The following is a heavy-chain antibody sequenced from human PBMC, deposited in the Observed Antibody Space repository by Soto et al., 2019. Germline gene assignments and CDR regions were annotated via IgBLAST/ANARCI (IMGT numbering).Heavy chain of an antibody. Sequence: QVQLVESGGGVVQPGRSLRLSCAASGFTFSSYGMHWVRQAPGKGLEWVAVIIYDGSTKYYADSVKGRFTISTDNSKSTLYLQMNSLRAEDTAVYYCAKDRMGAGVRGYFDSWGQGTLVTVSS. V-gene: IGHV3-30*18. J-gene: IGHJ4*02. CDR3: AKDRMGAGVRGYFDS. CDR2: IIYDGSTK. CDR1: GFTFSSYG. D-gene: IGHD3-10*01.